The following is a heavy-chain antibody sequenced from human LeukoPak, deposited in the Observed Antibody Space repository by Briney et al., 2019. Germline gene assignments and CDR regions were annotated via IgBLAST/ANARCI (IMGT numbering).Heavy chain of an antibody. D-gene: IGHD3-22*01. J-gene: IGHJ4*02. Sequence: SETLSLTCTVSGGSIGSYYWSWIRQPPGKGLEWIGYIYYSGSTNYNPSLKSRVTISVDTSKNQFSLKLSSVTAADTAVYYCARSITMIAPFDYWGQGTLVTVSS. CDR3: ARSITMIAPFDY. CDR2: IYYSGST. CDR1: GGSIGSYY. V-gene: IGHV4-59*01.